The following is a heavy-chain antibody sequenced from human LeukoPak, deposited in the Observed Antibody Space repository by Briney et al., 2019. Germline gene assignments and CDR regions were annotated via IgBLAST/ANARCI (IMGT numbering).Heavy chain of an antibody. D-gene: IGHD2-21*02. CDR3: ARGGFYCGGDCHVDY. V-gene: IGHV4-34*01. J-gene: IGHJ4*02. CDR2: INHSGST. CDR1: GWSFSPYY. Sequence: SETLSLTCAVYGWSFSPYYWSWIRQPPGKGLEWIGEINHSGSTNYNPSLKSRVTISVDTSKNQFSLRLSSVTAADTAVYYCARGGFYCGGDCHVDYWGQGTLVTVSS.